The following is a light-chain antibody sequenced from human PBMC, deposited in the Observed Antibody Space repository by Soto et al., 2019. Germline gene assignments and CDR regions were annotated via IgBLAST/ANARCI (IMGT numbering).Light chain of an antibody. Sequence: QSVLTQPPSVSGTPGQRVAISCSGSSSNIGSNTVNWYQQLPGTAPKVLIYSNNQRPSGVPDRFFGSQSGTSASLAISGLQSEDEADYYCASWDDSLIGPVFGGGTKLTVL. J-gene: IGLJ3*02. V-gene: IGLV1-44*01. CDR2: SNN. CDR1: SSNIGSNT. CDR3: ASWDDSLIGPV.